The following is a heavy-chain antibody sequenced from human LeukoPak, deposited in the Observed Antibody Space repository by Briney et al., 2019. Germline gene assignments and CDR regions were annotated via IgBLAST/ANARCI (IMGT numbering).Heavy chain of an antibody. CDR3: ARLRRNSDKSGYYCYYDY. CDR2: VNTVSSYI. J-gene: IGHJ4*02. D-gene: IGHD3-22*01. V-gene: IGHV3-21*01. CDR1: GFTFSSYS. Sequence: PGGSLSLSCAASGFTFSSYSFNWVRQAPGKGLEWVSSVNTVSSYIYYADSVRGRFTISRDNADNSVYLQMNGLRAEDTAVYYCARLRRNSDKSGYYCYYDYWGQGTLVTVSS.